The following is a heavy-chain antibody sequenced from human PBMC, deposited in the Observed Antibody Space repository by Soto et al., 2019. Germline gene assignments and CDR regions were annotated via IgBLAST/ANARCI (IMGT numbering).Heavy chain of an antibody. V-gene: IGHV3-23*01. CDR1: GFTFGNYA. D-gene: IGHD2-2*01. CDR3: ARVPDIVVVPAAIGPAFDI. J-gene: IGHJ3*02. Sequence: GGSLRLSCEASGFTFGNYAMTWVRQGPGKGLEWVSALSGSATNTYYADSVKGRFTISRDNAKNSLYLQMNSLRAEDTAVYYCARVPDIVVVPAAIGPAFDIWGQGTMVTVSS. CDR2: LSGSATNT.